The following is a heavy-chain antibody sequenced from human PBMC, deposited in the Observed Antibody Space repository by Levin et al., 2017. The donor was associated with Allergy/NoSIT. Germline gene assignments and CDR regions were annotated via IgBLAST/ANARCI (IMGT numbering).Heavy chain of an antibody. J-gene: IGHJ4*02. CDR2: ISGTSSAI. Sequence: GESLKISCAASGFTFRDYYMSWIRQAPGKGLELVSYISGTSSAIIYADSVKGRFTISRDNAQNSLYLQMNSLRAEDTAVYCCARAPMAEAAHYWGQGTLVTVSS. CDR3: ARAPMAEAAHY. CDR1: GFTFRDYY. V-gene: IGHV3-11*05. D-gene: IGHD6-13*01.